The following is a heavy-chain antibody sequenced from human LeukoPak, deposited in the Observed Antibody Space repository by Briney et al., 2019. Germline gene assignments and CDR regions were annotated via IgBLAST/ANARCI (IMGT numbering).Heavy chain of an antibody. CDR1: GFIFSNYN. J-gene: IGHJ4*02. Sequence: PGGSLRLSCAASGFIFSNYNMNWVRQAPGKGLEWVSSISSGSSYIHYADSVKGRFTISRGNAKNSLYLQMNSLRAEDTAVYYCAGIRGPTWGQGTLVTVSS. CDR3: AGIRGPT. V-gene: IGHV3-21*01. CDR2: ISSGSSYI.